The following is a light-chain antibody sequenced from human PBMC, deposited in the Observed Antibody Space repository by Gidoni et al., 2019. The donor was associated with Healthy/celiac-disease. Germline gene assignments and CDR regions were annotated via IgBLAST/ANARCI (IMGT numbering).Light chain of an antibody. V-gene: IGKV2-28*01. CDR2: LGS. CDR3: MQALQTPLFT. Sequence: DIVMTQSPLSLPVTPEEPASISCRSSQSLLHSNGYNYLDWYLQKPGQSPQLLIYLGSNRASGVPDRFSGSGSGTDFTLKISRVEAEDVGVYYCMQALQTPLFTFGPXTKVDIK. J-gene: IGKJ3*01. CDR1: QSLLHSNGYNY.